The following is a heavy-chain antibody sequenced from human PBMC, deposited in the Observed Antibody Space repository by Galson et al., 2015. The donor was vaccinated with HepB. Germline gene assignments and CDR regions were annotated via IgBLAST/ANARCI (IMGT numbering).Heavy chain of an antibody. CDR1: GGSISSSSYY. D-gene: IGHD3-22*01. J-gene: IGHJ3*02. CDR2: IYYSGST. Sequence: ETLSLTCTVSGGSISSSSYYWGWIRQPPGKGLEWIGSIYYSGSTYYNPSLKSRVTISVDTSKNQFSLKLSSVTAADTAVYYCARRTTYYYDSSGYLYAFDIWGQGTMVTVSS. V-gene: IGHV4-39*01. CDR3: ARRTTYYYDSSGYLYAFDI.